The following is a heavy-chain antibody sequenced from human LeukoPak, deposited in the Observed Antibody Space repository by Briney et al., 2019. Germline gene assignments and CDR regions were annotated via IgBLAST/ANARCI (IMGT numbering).Heavy chain of an antibody. CDR3: ARMAWELRHYYYYMDV. Sequence: GGSLRLSCAASGFTFSSYAMSWVRQAPGKGLEWVSSISSSSSYIYYADSVKGRFTISRDNAKNSLYLQMNSLRAEDTAVYYCARMAWELRHYYYYMDVWGKGTTVTVSS. CDR2: ISSSSSYI. CDR1: GFTFSSYA. J-gene: IGHJ6*03. D-gene: IGHD1-26*01. V-gene: IGHV3-21*01.